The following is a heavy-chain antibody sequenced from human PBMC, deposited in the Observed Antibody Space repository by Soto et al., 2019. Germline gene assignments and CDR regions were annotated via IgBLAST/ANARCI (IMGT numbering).Heavy chain of an antibody. CDR1: GGSISSYY. CDR2: IYYSGST. Sequence: SETLFLTCTVSGGSISSYYWSWIRQPPGKGLEWIGYIYYSGSTNYNPSLKSRVTISVDTSKNQFSLKLSSVTAADTAVYYCARVARRIVGATSYYFDYWGQGTLVTVSS. CDR3: ARVARRIVGATSYYFDY. J-gene: IGHJ4*02. D-gene: IGHD1-26*01. V-gene: IGHV4-59*01.